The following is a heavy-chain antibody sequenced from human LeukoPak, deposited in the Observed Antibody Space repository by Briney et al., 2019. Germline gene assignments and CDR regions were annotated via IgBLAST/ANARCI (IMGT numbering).Heavy chain of an antibody. V-gene: IGHV3-21*04. J-gene: IGHJ6*02. D-gene: IGHD6-19*01. Sequence: GGSLRLSCAASGFTFSSYSMNWVRQAPGKGLEWVSSISSSSSYIYYADSVKGRFTISRDNAKNSLYLQMNSLRAEDTAVYYCASPVIAVAGSNYYGMDVWGQGTTVTVSS. CDR2: ISSSSSYI. CDR3: ASPVIAVAGSNYYGMDV. CDR1: GFTFSSYS.